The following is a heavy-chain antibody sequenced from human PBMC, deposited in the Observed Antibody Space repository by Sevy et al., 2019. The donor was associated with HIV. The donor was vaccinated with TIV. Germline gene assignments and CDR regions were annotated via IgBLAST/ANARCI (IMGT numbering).Heavy chain of an antibody. V-gene: IGHV6-1*01. D-gene: IGHD6-19*01. CDR1: GDSVSSNNAA. J-gene: IGHJ2*01. Sequence: KQSQTLSLTCAISGDSVSSNNAAWNWIRQSPSRGLEWLGRTYYKSKWYSHYAVSVKSRMTINPETSKNQFSLQLNSVTPEDTAVYYCARSVAALDFWYFDLWGRGTLVTVSS. CDR2: TYYKSKWYS. CDR3: ARSVAALDFWYFDL.